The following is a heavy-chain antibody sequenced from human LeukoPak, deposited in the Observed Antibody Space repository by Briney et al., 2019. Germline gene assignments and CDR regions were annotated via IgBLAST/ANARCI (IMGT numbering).Heavy chain of an antibody. V-gene: IGHV4-39*07. CDR1: GGSISSSSYY. CDR3: ARDGYSYDYYFDY. J-gene: IGHJ4*02. D-gene: IGHD5-18*01. CDR2: IYYSGST. Sequence: PSETLSLTCTVSGGSISSSSYYWGWIRQPPGKGLEWIGSIYYSGSTYYNPSLKSRVTISIDTSKNQFSLKLSSVTAADTAVYYCARDGYSYDYYFDYWGQGTLVTVSS.